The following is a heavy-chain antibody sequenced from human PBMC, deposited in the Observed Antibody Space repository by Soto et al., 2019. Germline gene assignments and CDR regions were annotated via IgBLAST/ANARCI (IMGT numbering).Heavy chain of an antibody. D-gene: IGHD6-13*01. CDR1: GFTFSSYA. CDR2: INIRGGST. J-gene: IGHJ4*02. CDR3: AKDRRQQLVYDS. V-gene: IGHV3-23*01. Sequence: GGSLRLSCAASGFTFSSYAMSWVRQAPGRGLEWVSGINIRGGSTYYADSVKGRFTISRDDSKNMLYLELTCLRADDTALCYCAKDRRQQLVYDSWGQGTLVTVSS.